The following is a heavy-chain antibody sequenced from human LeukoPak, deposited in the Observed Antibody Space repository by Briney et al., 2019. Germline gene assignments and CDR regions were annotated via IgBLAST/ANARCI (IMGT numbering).Heavy chain of an antibody. CDR2: ISYDGSNK. Sequence: GGSLRLSCAASGFTFSSYAMHWVRQAPGKGLEWVAVISYDGSNKYYADSVKGRFTISRDNSKNTLYLQMNSLRAEDTVVYYCARVGYDSSGYYYDYFDYWGQGTLVTVSS. J-gene: IGHJ4*02. V-gene: IGHV3-30-3*01. CDR3: ARVGYDSSGYYYDYFDY. D-gene: IGHD3-22*01. CDR1: GFTFSSYA.